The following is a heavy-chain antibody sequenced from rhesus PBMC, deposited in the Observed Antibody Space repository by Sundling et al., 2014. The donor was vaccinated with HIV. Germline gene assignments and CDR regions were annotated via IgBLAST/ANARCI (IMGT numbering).Heavy chain of an antibody. CDR2: IRNEVNGGTT. D-gene: IGHD3-16*01. CDR3: VRDDYYHSGSYYFDS. CDR1: GFTFSDYF. J-gene: IGHJ4*01. Sequence: EVRLVESGGGLVQPGGSLRLSCAASGFTFSDYFVSWVRQAPGKGPEWVGFIRNEVNGGTTAYAASVRGRFTISRDDSKSIASLQMNSLETEDTAVYYCVRDDYYHSGSYYFDSWGQGVLVTVSS. V-gene: IGHV3-116*02.